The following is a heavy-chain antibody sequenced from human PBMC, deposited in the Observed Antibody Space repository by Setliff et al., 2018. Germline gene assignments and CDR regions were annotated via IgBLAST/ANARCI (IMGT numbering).Heavy chain of an antibody. CDR3: ARGMAAAASNPFDY. Sequence: ASVKVSCQTSGYTFTDYYVHWVRQAPGQGLEWMAWINPNSGDTNSAQKFQGRVTMTRDTSISTAYLELSRLRYDDTAVYYCARGMAAAASNPFDYWGQGTLVTVSS. J-gene: IGHJ4*02. CDR1: GYTFTDYY. CDR2: INPNSGDT. V-gene: IGHV1-2*02. D-gene: IGHD6-13*01.